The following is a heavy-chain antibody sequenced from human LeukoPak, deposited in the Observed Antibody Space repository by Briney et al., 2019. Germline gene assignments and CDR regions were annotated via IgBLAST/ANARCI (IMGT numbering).Heavy chain of an antibody. Sequence: GGSLRLSCAASGFTFSDYYMNWVRQAPGKGLEWVGRIKSKTDGGTTDYAAPVKGRFTISRDDSKNTLYLQMNSLKTEDTAVYYCTTTPTKYYDFWSAYNDYWGQGTLVTVSS. CDR2: IKSKTDGGTT. CDR3: TTTPTKYYDFWSAYNDY. D-gene: IGHD3-3*01. CDR1: GFTFSDYY. J-gene: IGHJ4*02. V-gene: IGHV3-15*07.